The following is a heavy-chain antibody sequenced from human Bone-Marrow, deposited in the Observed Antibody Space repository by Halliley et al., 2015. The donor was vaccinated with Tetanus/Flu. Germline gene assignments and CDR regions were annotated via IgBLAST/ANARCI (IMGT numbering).Heavy chain of an antibody. V-gene: IGHV3-72*01. CDR3: ARVSYYYDSSALDY. CDR1: GFTLRDHS. D-gene: IGHD3-22*01. Sequence: AASGFTLRDHSMDWVRQAPGGGLEWVGRSRDKTNSYTTEYAASVKGRFSISRDDSQNSLNLQMNSLKTEDTAVYYCARVSYYYDSSALDYWGQGNLVTVSS. CDR2: SRDKTNSYTT. J-gene: IGHJ4*02.